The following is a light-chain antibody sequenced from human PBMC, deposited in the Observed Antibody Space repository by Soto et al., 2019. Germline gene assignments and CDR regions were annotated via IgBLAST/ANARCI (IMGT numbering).Light chain of an antibody. J-gene: IGKJ1*01. V-gene: IGKV1-39*01. CDR3: QQSSTTPWT. Sequence: DIQMTQSPPSLSASVGDRVPITCRESQSIATYLNWYQEKPGKAPKVLIYAASNLEKGVPSRFGGSGSGTDFTLTITSLQRDDLATYYCQQSSTTPWTFGQGTKVEIK. CDR1: QSIATY. CDR2: AAS.